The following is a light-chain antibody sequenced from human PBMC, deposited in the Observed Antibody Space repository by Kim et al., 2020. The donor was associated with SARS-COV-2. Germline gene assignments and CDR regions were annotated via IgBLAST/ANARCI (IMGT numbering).Light chain of an antibody. CDR1: SSDVGCYNY. Sequence: GQSITISCTGTSSDVGCYNYVSWYQQHPGKAPKLMIYDVSNRPSGVSNRFSGSKSGNTASLTISGLQAEDEADYYCSSYTSTYTYVFGTGTKVTVL. CDR3: SSYTSTYTYV. V-gene: IGLV2-14*03. CDR2: DVS. J-gene: IGLJ1*01.